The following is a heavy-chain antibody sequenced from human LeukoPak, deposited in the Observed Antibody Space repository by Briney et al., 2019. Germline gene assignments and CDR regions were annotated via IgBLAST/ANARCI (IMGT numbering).Heavy chain of an antibody. J-gene: IGHJ1*01. CDR1: GYTFTGYY. CDR3: ARVEGGWDSSGYYFEYFQH. V-gene: IGHV1-2*02. D-gene: IGHD3-22*01. Sequence: GASVKVSCKASGYTFTGYYMHWVRQAPGQGLEWMGWINPNSGGTNYAQKFQGRVTMTRDTSISTAYMELSRLRSDDTAVYYCARVEGGWDSSGYYFEYFQHWGQGTLVPVSS. CDR2: INPNSGGT.